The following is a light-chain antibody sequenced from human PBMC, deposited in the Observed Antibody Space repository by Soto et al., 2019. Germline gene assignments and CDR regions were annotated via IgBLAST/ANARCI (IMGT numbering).Light chain of an antibody. J-gene: IGKJ5*01. CDR3: QKYSKWPIT. V-gene: IGKV3-15*01. CDR1: QSVNSN. Sequence: ELVMTQSPAILSVSPGESATLSCRASQSVNSNYLAWYQQHPGQPPRLLIYGISTRATGIPARFSGSGSGTELSLTISRLQSEDFAVYYCQKYSKWPITFGQGTRLEIK. CDR2: GIS.